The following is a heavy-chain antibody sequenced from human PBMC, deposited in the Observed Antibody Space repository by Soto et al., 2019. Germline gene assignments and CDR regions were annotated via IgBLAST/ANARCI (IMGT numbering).Heavy chain of an antibody. CDR3: ARGLFSGTSYSGGWYFFDY. CDR1: GGSISSDSYY. V-gene: IGHV4-39*07. J-gene: IGHJ4*02. D-gene: IGHD3-10*01. Sequence: SETLSLTCTVSGGSISSDSYYWGWIRQSPEKGLEWIASISYSGSAIYTPSLRNRVAISVGTSNNEFFLDLSSMTAADTAVYYCARGLFSGTSYSGGWYFFDYWSQGTLVTVSS. CDR2: ISYSGSA.